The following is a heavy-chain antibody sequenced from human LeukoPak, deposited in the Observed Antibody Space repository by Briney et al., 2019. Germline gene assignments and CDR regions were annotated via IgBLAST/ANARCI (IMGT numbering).Heavy chain of an antibody. CDR3: ARQVSDYFYYYIDV. D-gene: IGHD5/OR15-5a*01. J-gene: IGHJ6*03. V-gene: IGHV4-39*01. Sequence: KASETLSLTCTVSGGSISSTSYYWDWIRQPPGKGLEWIGSIYYGETTYYSSSLKIRVTISVNTSKNQFSLRLTSVTAADTAVYYCARQVSDYFYYYIDVWGRGTTVTVSS. CDR1: GGSISSTSYY. CDR2: IYYGETT.